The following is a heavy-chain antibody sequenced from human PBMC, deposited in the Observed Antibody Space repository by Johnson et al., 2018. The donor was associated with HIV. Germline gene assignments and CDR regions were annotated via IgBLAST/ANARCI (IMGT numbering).Heavy chain of an antibody. CDR2: IKSKTDGGTT. Sequence: VQLVESGGGLVKPGGSLRLSCAASGFTFSNAWMSWVRQAPGKGLEWVGRIKSKTDGGTTDYAAPMKGRFTISRDDSKNTLYLQMNSLKTEDTAVYYCTTDWDYYDSSGYYQRVPFDIWGQGTMVTVSS. D-gene: IGHD3-22*01. J-gene: IGHJ3*02. V-gene: IGHV3-15*01. CDR1: GFTFSNAW. CDR3: TTDWDYYDSSGYYQRVPFDI.